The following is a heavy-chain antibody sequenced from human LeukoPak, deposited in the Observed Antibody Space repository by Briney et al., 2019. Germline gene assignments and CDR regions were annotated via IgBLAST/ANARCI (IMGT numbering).Heavy chain of an antibody. CDR2: IYYTGNT. D-gene: IGHD3-9*01. CDR3: ARVRYYDVLTGYYGDGYFDS. J-gene: IGHJ4*02. V-gene: IGHV4-59*01. CDR1: DGSISSFY. Sequence: SETLSLTCTVSDGSISSFYWSWIRQPPGKGLEWIGYIYYTGNTNYNPPLKSRVTISADTSKNQFSLNLSSVTAADTAVYYCARVRYYDVLTGYYGDGYFDSWGQGTLVTVSS.